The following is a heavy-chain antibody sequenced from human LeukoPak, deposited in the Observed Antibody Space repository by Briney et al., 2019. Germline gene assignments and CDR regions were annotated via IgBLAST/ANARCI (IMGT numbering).Heavy chain of an antibody. CDR1: GYTFTSYD. CDR3: ARSITFGGVIVRNFDY. CDR2: MNPNSGNT. Sequence: ASVKVSCKASGYTFTSYDINWVRQATGQGLEWMGWMNPNSGNTGYAQKFQGRVTITRNTSISTAYMELSSLRSEDTAVYYCARSITFGGVIVRNFDYWGQGTLVTVSS. D-gene: IGHD3-16*02. V-gene: IGHV1-8*03. J-gene: IGHJ4*02.